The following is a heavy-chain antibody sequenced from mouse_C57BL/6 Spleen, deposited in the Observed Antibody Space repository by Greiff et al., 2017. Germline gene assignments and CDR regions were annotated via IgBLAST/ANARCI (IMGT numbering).Heavy chain of an antibody. CDR3: ASEGFYYAMDY. Sequence: QVQLKESGAELVRPGTSVKVSCKASGYAFTNYLIEWVKQRPGQGLEWIGVINPGSGGTNYNEKFKGKATLTADKSSSTAYMQLSSLTSEDSAVYFCASEGFYYAMDYWGQGTSVTVSS. V-gene: IGHV1-54*01. CDR2: INPGSGGT. J-gene: IGHJ4*01. CDR1: GYAFTNYL.